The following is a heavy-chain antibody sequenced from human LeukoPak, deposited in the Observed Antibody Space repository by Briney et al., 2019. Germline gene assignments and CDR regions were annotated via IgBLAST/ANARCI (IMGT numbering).Heavy chain of an antibody. D-gene: IGHD3-16*02. V-gene: IGHV4-34*01. CDR1: GGSFSGYY. CDR2: INHSGST. CDR3: ARRAGKIYDYVWGSYRELYYFDY. J-gene: IGHJ4*02. Sequence: SETLSLTCAVYGGSFSGYYWSWIRQPPGKGLEWIGEINHSGSTNYNPSLKSRVTISVDTSKNQFSLKLSSVTAADTAVYYRARRAGKIYDYVWGSYRELYYFDYWGQGTLVTVSS.